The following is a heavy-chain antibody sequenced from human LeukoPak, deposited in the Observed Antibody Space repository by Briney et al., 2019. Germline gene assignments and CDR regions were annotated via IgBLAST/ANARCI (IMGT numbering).Heavy chain of an antibody. V-gene: IGHV3-23*01. Sequence: GGSLRLSCAASGFTFSTYGMSWARQAPGKGLEWVSAISGSGSSTYYADSVRGRFTISRDNSKNTLYLQMNSLRAEDTAVYYCAKDPPHYGSGSPLDDWGQGTLVTVSS. J-gene: IGHJ4*02. CDR1: GFTFSTYG. D-gene: IGHD3-10*01. CDR3: AKDPPHYGSGSPLDD. CDR2: ISGSGSST.